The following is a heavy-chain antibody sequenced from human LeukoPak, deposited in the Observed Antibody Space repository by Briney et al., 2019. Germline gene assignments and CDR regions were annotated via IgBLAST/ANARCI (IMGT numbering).Heavy chain of an antibody. J-gene: IGHJ4*02. CDR2: INPNSGGT. D-gene: IGHD2-2*01. CDR1: GYTFTGYY. V-gene: IGHV1-2*02. CDR3: ALAHQLLSFECFDY. Sequence: ASVTVSCKASGYTFTGYYMHWVRQAPGQGLEWMGWINPNSGGTNYAQKFQGRVTMTRDTSISTAYMELSRLRSDDTAVYYCALAHQLLSFECFDYWGQGTLVTVSS.